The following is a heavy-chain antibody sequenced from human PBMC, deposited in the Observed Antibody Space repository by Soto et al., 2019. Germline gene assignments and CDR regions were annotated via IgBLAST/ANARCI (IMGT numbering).Heavy chain of an antibody. J-gene: IGHJ4*02. V-gene: IGHV1-18*01. D-gene: IGHD1-1*01. CDR2: ISAHNGNT. Sequence: QIHLVQSGAEVKKPGASVKVSCKGSGYGFTTYGITWVRQAPGQGLEWMAWISAHNGNTNYAQKLQGRVTVTRATSTRTAYMELRSLSSDDTAVYYGARGRYGDYWGQGALVTVSS. CDR3: ARGRYGDY. CDR1: GYGFTTYG.